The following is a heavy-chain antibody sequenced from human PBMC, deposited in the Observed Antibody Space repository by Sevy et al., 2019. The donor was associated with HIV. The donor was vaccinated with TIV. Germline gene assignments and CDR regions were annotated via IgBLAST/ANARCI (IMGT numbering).Heavy chain of an antibody. CDR3: ARDRGKGSSWDNWFDP. J-gene: IGHJ5*02. D-gene: IGHD6-13*01. V-gene: IGHV1-69*13. CDR2: IIPIFGTA. Sequence: ASVKVSCKASGGTFSSYAISWVRQAPGQGLEWMGGIIPIFGTANYAQKFQGGVTITADESTSTAYMELSSLRSEDTAVYYCARDRGKGSSWDNWFDPWGQGTLVTVSS. CDR1: GGTFSSYA.